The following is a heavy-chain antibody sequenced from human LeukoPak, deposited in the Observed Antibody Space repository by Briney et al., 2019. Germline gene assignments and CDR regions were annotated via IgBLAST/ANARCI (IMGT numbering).Heavy chain of an antibody. Sequence: GGSLRLSCAASGFTVSSNYMSWVRQAPGKGLEWVSVIYSGGSTYYPDSVKGRFTISRDNSKNTLYLQMNSLRAEDTAVYYCARDYPYYYDSSGYYSFDYWGQGTLVTVSS. CDR1: GFTVSSNY. J-gene: IGHJ4*02. CDR3: ARDYPYYYDSSGYYSFDY. D-gene: IGHD3-22*01. V-gene: IGHV3-66*01. CDR2: IYSGGST.